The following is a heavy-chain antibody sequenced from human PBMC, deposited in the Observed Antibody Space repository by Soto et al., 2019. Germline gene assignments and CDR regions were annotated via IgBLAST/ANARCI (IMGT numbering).Heavy chain of an antibody. CDR2: IWYDGRNK. CDR3: ARDLGRPVGALKNDAFNI. Sequence: GGSLRLSCAASGFSFSTCGMHWVRQAPGKGLEWVAVIWYDGRNKYYTDSVKGRFTISRDNSKNTLYLQMDSLRVDDTAVYYRARDLGRPVGALKNDAFNIWGQGTMVTVSS. D-gene: IGHD1-26*01. J-gene: IGHJ3*02. V-gene: IGHV3-33*01. CDR1: GFSFSTCG.